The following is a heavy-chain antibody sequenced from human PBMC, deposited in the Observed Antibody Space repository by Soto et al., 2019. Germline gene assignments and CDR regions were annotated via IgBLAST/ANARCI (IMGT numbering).Heavy chain of an antibody. D-gene: IGHD3-10*01. CDR3: ARVWGGAFDI. CDR1: GGSINSYY. Sequence: SETLSLTCTVSGGSINSYYWSWIRQPPGKGLEWIGYIYYSGSTNYNPSLKSRVTISVDTSKNQFSLKLSSVTAADTAVYYCARVWGGAFDIWGQGTMVT. J-gene: IGHJ3*02. CDR2: IYYSGST. V-gene: IGHV4-59*01.